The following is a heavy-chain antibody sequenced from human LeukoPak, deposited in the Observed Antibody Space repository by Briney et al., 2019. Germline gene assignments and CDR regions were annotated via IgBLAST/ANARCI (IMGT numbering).Heavy chain of an antibody. J-gene: IGHJ3*02. V-gene: IGHV4-34*01. CDR1: GGSFSGYY. CDR3: ARAHSTRGAFDI. Sequence: SETLSLTCAVYGGSFSGYYWSWIRQPPGKGLEWIGEINHSGSTNYNPSLKSRVTISVDTFKNQFSLKLSSVTAADTAVYYCARAHSTRGAFDIWGQGTMVTVSS. D-gene: IGHD3-10*01. CDR2: INHSGST.